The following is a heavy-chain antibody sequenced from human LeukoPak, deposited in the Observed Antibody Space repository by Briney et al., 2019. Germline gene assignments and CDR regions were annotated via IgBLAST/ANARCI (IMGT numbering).Heavy chain of an antibody. J-gene: IGHJ3*02. CDR3: ARALGYCSGGSCYQDAFEI. Sequence: SQTLSLTCTVSGGSISSGSYYWRWIRQPPGKGLEWIGEINHSGSTNYNPSLKSRVTISVDTSKNQFSLKLSSVTAADTAVYYCARALGYCSGGSCYQDAFEIWGQGTMVTVFS. D-gene: IGHD2-15*01. CDR1: GGSISSGSYY. CDR2: INHSGST. V-gene: IGHV4-39*07.